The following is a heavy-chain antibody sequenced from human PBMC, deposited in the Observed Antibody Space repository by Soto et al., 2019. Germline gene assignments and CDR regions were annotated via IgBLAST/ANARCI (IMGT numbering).Heavy chain of an antibody. D-gene: IGHD4-4*01. CDR3: AKEADYMAFTGTIDV. Sequence: EVQLLESGGGVVQPGGSLRLSCAASGFTFKSYAMTWVRQAPGKGLEWVSGISGSGGSTFYADSVKGRFTISRDNSKNTLYLQMNSLRAEDTALYYCAKEADYMAFTGTIDVWGQGTTVTVSS. V-gene: IGHV3-23*01. CDR2: ISGSGGST. J-gene: IGHJ6*02. CDR1: GFTFKSYA.